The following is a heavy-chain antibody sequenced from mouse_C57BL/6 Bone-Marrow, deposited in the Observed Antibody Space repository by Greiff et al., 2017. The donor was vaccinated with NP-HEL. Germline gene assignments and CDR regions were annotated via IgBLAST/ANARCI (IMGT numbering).Heavy chain of an antibody. V-gene: IGHV14-4*01. D-gene: IGHD1-1*01. CDR2: IDPENGDT. Sequence: VQLQQSGAELVRPGASVKLSCTVSGFNIKGDYMHWVKQRPEQGLEWIGWIDPENGDTEYASKFQGKATITADTSSNTAYLQLSSLTSEDTAVYYCTTGGSSPYAMDYWGQGTSVTVSS. J-gene: IGHJ4*01. CDR1: GFNIKGDY. CDR3: TTGGSSPYAMDY.